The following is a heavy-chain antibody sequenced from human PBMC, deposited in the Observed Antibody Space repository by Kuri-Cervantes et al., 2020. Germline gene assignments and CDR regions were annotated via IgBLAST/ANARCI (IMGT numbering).Heavy chain of an antibody. V-gene: IGHV4-4*02. CDR3: ARGDGDAYYYYGMDA. D-gene: IGHD4-17*01. CDR1: GFTVSNNY. Sequence: GSLRLSCAASGFTVSNNYMSWVRQPPGKGLEWIGEIYHSGSTNYNPSLKSRVTISVDKSKNQFSLKLSSVTAADTAVYYCARGDGDAYYYYGMDAWGQGTTVTVSS. CDR2: IYHSGST. J-gene: IGHJ6*02.